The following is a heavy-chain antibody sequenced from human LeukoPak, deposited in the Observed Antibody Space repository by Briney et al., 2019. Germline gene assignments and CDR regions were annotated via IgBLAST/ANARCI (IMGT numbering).Heavy chain of an antibody. Sequence: PSETLSLTCTVSGGSISSYYWSWIRQPPGKGLEWIGYIYYSGSTNYNPSLKSRVTISVDTSKNQSSLKLSSVTAADTAVYYCARGGSYYRYYFDYWGQGTLVTVSS. D-gene: IGHD1-26*01. J-gene: IGHJ4*02. CDR2: IYYSGST. V-gene: IGHV4-59*01. CDR1: GGSISSYY. CDR3: ARGGSYYRYYFDY.